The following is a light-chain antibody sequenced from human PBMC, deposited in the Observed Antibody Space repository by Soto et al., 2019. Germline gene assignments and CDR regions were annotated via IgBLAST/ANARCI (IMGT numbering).Light chain of an antibody. J-gene: IGKJ5*01. CDR1: QSVSSN. CDR2: DIY. Sequence: EIVMTQYPATLSVSPGERSTLSCMASQSVSSNLAWYQQKPGQSPRLLIYDIYTRATGVPARFSGSGSGTEFTLTISGLQSEDFALYFCQQYNNWPISFGPGTRLDIK. CDR3: QQYNNWPIS. V-gene: IGKV3-15*01.